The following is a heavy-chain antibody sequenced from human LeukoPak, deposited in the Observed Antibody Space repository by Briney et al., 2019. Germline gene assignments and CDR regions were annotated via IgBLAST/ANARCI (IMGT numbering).Heavy chain of an antibody. D-gene: IGHD3-3*01. CDR1: GGSISSGSYY. J-gene: IGHJ4*02. V-gene: IGHV4-61*02. CDR3: ARSGYSNFDY. CDR2: IYTSGST. Sequence: PSETLSLTCTVSGGSISSGSYYWSWIRQPAGKGLEWIGRIYTSGSTNYNPSLKSRVTISVDRSKNQFFLRLTSVTAADTAVYYCARSGYSNFDYWGQGTLVTVSS.